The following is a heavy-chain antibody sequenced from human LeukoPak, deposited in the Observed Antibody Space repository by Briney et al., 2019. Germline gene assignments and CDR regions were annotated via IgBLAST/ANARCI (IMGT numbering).Heavy chain of an antibody. CDR1: GFTFSSYS. Sequence: GGSLRLSCAASGFTFSSYSMNWVRQAPGKGLEWVSSISSSSSSIYYADSVKGRFTISRDNAKNSLYLQMNSLRAEDTAVYYCARATFYGSGSYMAAYFDYWGQGTLVTVSS. CDR2: ISSSSSSI. V-gene: IGHV3-21*01. CDR3: ARATFYGSGSYMAAYFDY. J-gene: IGHJ4*02. D-gene: IGHD3-10*01.